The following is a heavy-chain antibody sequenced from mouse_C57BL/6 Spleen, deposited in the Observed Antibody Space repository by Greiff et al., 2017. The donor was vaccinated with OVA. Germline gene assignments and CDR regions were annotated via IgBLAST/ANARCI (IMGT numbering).Heavy chain of an antibody. CDR1: GYTFTDYE. Sequence: VQLQQSGAELVRPGASVTLSCKASGYTFTDYEMHWVKQTPVHGLEWIGAIDPETGGTAYNQKFKGKAILTADRSSSTAYMELRSLTSEDSAVYYCTRERAYYSNYDAMDYWGQGTSVTVSS. CDR3: TRERAYYSNYDAMDY. D-gene: IGHD2-5*01. CDR2: IDPETGGT. V-gene: IGHV1-15*01. J-gene: IGHJ4*01.